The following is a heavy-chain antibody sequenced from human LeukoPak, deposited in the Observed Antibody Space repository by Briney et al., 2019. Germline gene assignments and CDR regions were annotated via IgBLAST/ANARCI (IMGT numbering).Heavy chain of an antibody. J-gene: IGHJ4*02. Sequence: SETLSLTCTVSSGSVSDYYWSWIRQSPGKGLEWIGYIYYTGTSYNPSLKSRVTISADTSKNQFSLNLSSVTAADTAVYYCASRKLGNDYWGQGTLVTASS. D-gene: IGHD7-27*01. CDR2: IYYTGT. CDR3: ASRKLGNDY. CDR1: SGSVSDYY. V-gene: IGHV4-59*02.